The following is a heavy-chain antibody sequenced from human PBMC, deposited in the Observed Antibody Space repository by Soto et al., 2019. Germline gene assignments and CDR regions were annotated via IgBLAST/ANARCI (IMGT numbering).Heavy chain of an antibody. CDR3: ARMYYDILTGFYPLDY. V-gene: IGHV3-48*02. J-gene: IGHJ4*01. CDR1: GYTVSRFI. D-gene: IGHD3-9*01. Sequence: PRGGLRLTCAASGYTVSRFIMNRVRQAPGKGLEWVSYISSSSSTIYYADSVQGRFTISRDNAKNSLYLQMNSLRDEDTAVYYCARMYYDILTGFYPLDYWGDRTLVTVS. CDR2: ISSSSSTI.